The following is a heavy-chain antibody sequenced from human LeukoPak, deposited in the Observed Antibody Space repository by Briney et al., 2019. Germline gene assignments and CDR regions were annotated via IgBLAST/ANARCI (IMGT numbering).Heavy chain of an antibody. CDR3: AITTVHGDLDY. V-gene: IGHV4-59*08. CDR2: IYYSGST. J-gene: IGHJ4*02. D-gene: IGHD4-17*01. CDR1: GGSINNYY. Sequence: PSETLRLTCTVSGGSINNYYWSWIRQPPGKGLEWIAYIYYSGSTNYNPSLKSRVTISVDTSKNQFSLRLTSVTAADTAVYYRAITTVHGDLDYWGQGTLVTVSS.